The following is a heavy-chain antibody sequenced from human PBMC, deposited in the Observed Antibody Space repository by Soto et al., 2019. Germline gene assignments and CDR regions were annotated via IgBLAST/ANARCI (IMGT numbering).Heavy chain of an antibody. V-gene: IGHV3-23*01. CDR1: GLSFDNYA. CDR3: GKDPNGDYFGTFDF. Sequence: EVQFLESGGGVVRPGGSLRLSCVASGLSFDNYAMTWVRQSPGKGLEWLACITGNGAVTSYTDSVRGRFTISRDNSKNTLYLQIDSLRPDDTAVYYCGKDPNGDYFGTFDFWGQGTTVTVSS. CDR2: ITGNGAVT. J-gene: IGHJ3*01. D-gene: IGHD4-17*01.